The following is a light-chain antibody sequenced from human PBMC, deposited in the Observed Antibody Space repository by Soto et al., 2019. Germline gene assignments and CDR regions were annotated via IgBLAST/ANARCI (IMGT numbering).Light chain of an antibody. V-gene: IGKV1-9*01. CDR1: QDIATY. J-gene: IGKJ4*01. CDR2: AAS. CDR3: QQLNSYPFT. Sequence: IPLPQSPSSLSASVGNRVTITCQASQDIATYLAWYQQKPGKAPKLLIYAASTLQSGVPSRFSGSGSGTEFTLTISSLQPEDFATYYCQQLNSYPFTFGGGTKVDIK.